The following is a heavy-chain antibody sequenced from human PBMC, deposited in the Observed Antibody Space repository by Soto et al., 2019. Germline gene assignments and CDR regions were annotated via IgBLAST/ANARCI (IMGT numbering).Heavy chain of an antibody. D-gene: IGHD2-15*01. Sequence: GGSLRLSCAASGFTFSNAWMSWVRQAPGKGLEWVGRIKSKTNGGTTDYAAPVKGRFTISRDDSKNTLYLQMNSLKTEDTAVYYCTTDYQQKVVVAATYDQVDWGQGTMVTVSS. J-gene: IGHJ3*01. CDR2: IKSKTNGGTT. CDR1: GFTFSNAW. V-gene: IGHV3-15*01. CDR3: TTDYQQKVVVAATYDQVD.